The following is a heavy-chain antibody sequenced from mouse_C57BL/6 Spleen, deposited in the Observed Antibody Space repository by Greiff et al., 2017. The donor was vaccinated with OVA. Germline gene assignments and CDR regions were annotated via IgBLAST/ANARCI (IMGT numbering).Heavy chain of an antibody. CDR2: IDPSDSYT. V-gene: IGHV1-59*01. Sequence: QVQLQQPGAELVRPGTSVKLSCKASGYTFTSYWMHWVKQRPGQGLEWIGVIDPSDSYTNYNQKFKGKATLTVDTSSSTAYMQLSSLTSEDSAVYYCARQLRLRMDAMDYWGQGTSVTVSS. J-gene: IGHJ4*01. CDR1: GYTFTSYW. CDR3: ARQLRLRMDAMDY. D-gene: IGHD3-2*02.